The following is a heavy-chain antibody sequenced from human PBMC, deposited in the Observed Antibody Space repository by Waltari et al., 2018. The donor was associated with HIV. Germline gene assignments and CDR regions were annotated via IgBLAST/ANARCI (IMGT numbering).Heavy chain of an antibody. CDR3: THPYYYDSSGHWYFDL. Sequence: EVQLVESGGGLVKPGGSLRLSCAASGFTFSNAWMSWVRPAPGKGLEWVGRIKSKTDGGTTDYAAPVKGRFTISRDDSKNTLYLQMNSLKTEDTAVYYCTHPYYYDSSGHWYFDLWGRGTLVTVSS. J-gene: IGHJ2*01. CDR1: GFTFSNAW. D-gene: IGHD3-22*01. CDR2: IKSKTDGGTT. V-gene: IGHV3-15*01.